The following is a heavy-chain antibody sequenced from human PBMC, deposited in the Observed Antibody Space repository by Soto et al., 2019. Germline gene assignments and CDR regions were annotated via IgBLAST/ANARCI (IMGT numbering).Heavy chain of an antibody. V-gene: IGHV3-15*01. CDR2: IKSKTDGGTT. J-gene: IGHJ4*02. CDR3: TTEGVAAARGED. CDR1: GFTFSNAW. D-gene: IGHD6-13*01. Sequence: EVQLVESGGGLVKPGGSLRLSCAASGFTFSNAWMSWVRQAPGKGLEWVGRIKSKTDGGTTDYAAPVKGRFTISRDDSNNTLYLQMNSLKTEDTAVYYCTTEGVAAARGEDWGQGTLVTVSS.